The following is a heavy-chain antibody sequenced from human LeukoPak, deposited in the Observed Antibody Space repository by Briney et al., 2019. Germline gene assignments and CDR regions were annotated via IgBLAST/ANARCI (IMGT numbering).Heavy chain of an antibody. Sequence: PGGSLRLSCAASGFIFSSYSINWVRQAPGKGLEWVSSISSSGTYINYADSVKGRFTSSRDNAKNSLYLQMNSLRAEDTAGYYCAELGITMIGGVWGKGTTVTISS. D-gene: IGHD3-10*02. CDR3: AELGITMIGGV. J-gene: IGHJ6*04. CDR2: ISSSGTYI. CDR1: GFIFSSYS. V-gene: IGHV3-21*01.